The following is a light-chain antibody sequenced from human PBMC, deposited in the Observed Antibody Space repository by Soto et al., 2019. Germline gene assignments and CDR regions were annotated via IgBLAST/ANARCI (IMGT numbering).Light chain of an antibody. V-gene: IGLV2-23*01. J-gene: IGLJ1*01. Sequence: QSALTQPASVSGSPGQSITISCIGTSSDVGRYNLVSWYQQHPGKAPKLIIHEDTKRSSGLSNRFSGSKSGNTASLTISGLQAEDEADYYCCSYAGSSTYVFGTGKKVTV. CDR1: SSDVGRYNL. CDR3: CSYAGSSTYV. CDR2: EDT.